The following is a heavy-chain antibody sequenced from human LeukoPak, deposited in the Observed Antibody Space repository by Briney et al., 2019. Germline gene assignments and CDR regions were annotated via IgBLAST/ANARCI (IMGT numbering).Heavy chain of an antibody. CDR2: IYTSGST. D-gene: IGHD2-8*01. Sequence: SETLSLTCTVSGGSISSGSYYWSWIRQPAGKGLEWIGRIYTSGSTNYNPSLKSRVTISVDTSKNQFSLKLSPVTAADTAVYYCARVAGSVLDWGQGTLVTVSS. J-gene: IGHJ4*02. CDR3: ARVAGSVLD. CDR1: GGSISSGSYY. V-gene: IGHV4-61*02.